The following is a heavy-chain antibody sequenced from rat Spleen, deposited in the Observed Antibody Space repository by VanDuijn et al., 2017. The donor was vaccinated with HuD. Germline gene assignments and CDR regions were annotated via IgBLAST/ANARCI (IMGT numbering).Heavy chain of an antibody. V-gene: IGHV5-31*01. CDR1: GFTFSNSY. Sequence: EVQLVESGGGLVQPGRSMKLSCTASGFTFSNSYMAWIRQAPGKGLEWIASITNTGFSTYYPDSVKGRFTISRDDAKSTLYLQMNSLRSEDTATYYCTRREAYYGYNDYWGQGVMVTVSS. J-gene: IGHJ2*01. CDR3: TRREAYYGYNDY. CDR2: ITNTGFST. D-gene: IGHD1-9*01.